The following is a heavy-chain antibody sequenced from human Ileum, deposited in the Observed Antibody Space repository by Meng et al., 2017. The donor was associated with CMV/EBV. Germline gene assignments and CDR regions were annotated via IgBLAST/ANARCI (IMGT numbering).Heavy chain of an antibody. CDR1: GFTFTSYA. D-gene: IGHD3/OR15-3a*01. V-gene: IGHV3-30*02. CDR3: GKERTGYYIQH. J-gene: IGHJ1*01. Sequence: VQLGESGGGGVQPGGSLRLSCAASGFTFTSYAMHWVRQAPGKGLEWVAFISYDGIYQYYADSVNGRFTISRDSSKNTLSLQMNSLRAEDTAVYYCGKERTGYYIQHWGQGTLVTVSS. CDR2: ISYDGIYQ.